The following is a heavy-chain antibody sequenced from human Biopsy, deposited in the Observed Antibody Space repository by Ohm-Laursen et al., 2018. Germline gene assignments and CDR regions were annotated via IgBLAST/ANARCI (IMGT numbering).Heavy chain of an antibody. CDR2: LNPHSGTT. D-gene: IGHD2-15*01. V-gene: IGHV1-2*02. Sequence: GASVKVSCKASGYTFTGQYLHWVRQVPGQGLEWMGWLNPHSGTTKLAQDFQGRVTMTRDTSITTAYMELRRLRSDDTAVYYCAKGQDLRGGAEYFQHWGQGALVTVSS. CDR1: GYTFTGQY. J-gene: IGHJ1*01. CDR3: AKGQDLRGGAEYFQH.